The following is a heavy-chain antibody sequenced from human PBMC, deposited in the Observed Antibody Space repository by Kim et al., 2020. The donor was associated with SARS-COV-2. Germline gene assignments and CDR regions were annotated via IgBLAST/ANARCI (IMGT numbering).Heavy chain of an antibody. D-gene: IGHD3-22*01. Sequence: DPVKGRLTISSNNSKNTLYLQMNSLGAEDTAVYYCASGGFYDSSGYSIDYWGQGTLVTVSS. CDR3: ASGGFYDSSGYSIDY. J-gene: IGHJ4*02. V-gene: IGHV3-66*01.